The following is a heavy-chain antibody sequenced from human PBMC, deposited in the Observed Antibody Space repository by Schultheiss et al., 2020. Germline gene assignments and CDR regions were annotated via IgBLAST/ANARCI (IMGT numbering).Heavy chain of an antibody. J-gene: IGHJ5*02. CDR2: ISYDGSNK. Sequence: WGSLRLSCAASGITFSSNVMHWVRQAPGKGLEWVAVISYDGSNKYYADSVKGRFTISRDNSKNTLYLQMNSLRAEDTAVYYCARDSRITMIVVVITRYNWFDPWGQGTLVTVAS. CDR1: GITFSSNV. CDR3: ARDSRITMIVVVITRYNWFDP. D-gene: IGHD3-22*01. V-gene: IGHV3-30-3*01.